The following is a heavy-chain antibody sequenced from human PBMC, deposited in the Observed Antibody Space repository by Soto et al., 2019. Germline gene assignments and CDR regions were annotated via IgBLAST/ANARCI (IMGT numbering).Heavy chain of an antibody. CDR2: IIPIFATA. V-gene: IGHV1-69*12. CDR1: VGTFSSYA. D-gene: IGHD6-19*01. CDR3: AGVKQWLAGSGYFYL. Sequence: QVQLVQSGAEVKKHGSSVKVSCKASVGTFSSYAISWVRQAPGQGLEWMGGIIPIFATANYAQKFQGRVTITADESTSTAYMELSSLRSEDTAVYYCAGVKQWLAGSGYFYLWGRGTLVTVSS. J-gene: IGHJ2*01.